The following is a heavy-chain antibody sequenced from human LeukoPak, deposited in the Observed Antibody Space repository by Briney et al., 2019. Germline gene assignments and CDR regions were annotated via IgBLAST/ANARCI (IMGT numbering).Heavy chain of an antibody. CDR3: ARGTLRFLEWLSRDYDWFDP. CDR1: DGSISSGGYY. J-gene: IGHJ5*02. CDR2: IYYSGST. Sequence: SETLSLTCTVSDGSISSGGYYWSWIRQHPGKGLEWIGYIYYSGSTYYNPSLKSRVTISVDTSKNQFSLKLSSVTAADTAVYYCARGTLRFLEWLSRDYDWFDPWGQGTLVTVSS. D-gene: IGHD3-3*01. V-gene: IGHV4-31*03.